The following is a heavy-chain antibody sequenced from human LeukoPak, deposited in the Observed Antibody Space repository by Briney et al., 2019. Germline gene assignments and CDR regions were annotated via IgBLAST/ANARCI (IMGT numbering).Heavy chain of an antibody. CDR3: ARSLGVVVVTAFDP. V-gene: IGHV3-21*01. CDR2: ISSSSSYI. D-gene: IGHD2-21*02. Sequence: GGSLRLSCAASGFTFSSYSMNWVRQAPGKGLEWASSISSSSSYIYYADSVKGRFTISRDNAKSSLYLQMNSLRAEDTAVYYCARSLGVVVVTAFDPWGQGTLVTVSS. CDR1: GFTFSSYS. J-gene: IGHJ5*02.